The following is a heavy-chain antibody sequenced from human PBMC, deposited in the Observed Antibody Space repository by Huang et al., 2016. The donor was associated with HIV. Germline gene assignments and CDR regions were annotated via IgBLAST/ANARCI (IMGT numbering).Heavy chain of an antibody. V-gene: IGHV7-4-1*02. CDR1: GYTFTNYA. D-gene: IGHD6-25*01. Sequence: QVQLVQSGSELKKPGASVKVSCKASGYTFTNYAMNWVRQAPGQGLEWMGWINTNTGNQTYAQGFTGRFVCSLNTSVSTAYLHISSLKAEDTAMYYCARGVSGWPNSDYWGQGTLVTVSS. CDR2: INTNTGNQ. J-gene: IGHJ4*02. CDR3: ARGVSGWPNSDY.